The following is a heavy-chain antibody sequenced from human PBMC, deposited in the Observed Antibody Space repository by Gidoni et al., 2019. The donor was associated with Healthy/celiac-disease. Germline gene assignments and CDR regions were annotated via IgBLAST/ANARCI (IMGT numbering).Heavy chain of an antibody. D-gene: IGHD6-19*01. V-gene: IGHV3-33*01. Sequence: QVQLVESGGGVVQPGRSLRLSCAASGFTFSSYGMHWGRQAPGQGLEWVAVIWYDGSNKYYADSVKGRFTISRDNSKNTLYLQMNSLRAEDTAVYYCARDEGSGAHDAFDIWGQGTMVTVSS. CDR2: IWYDGSNK. CDR1: GFTFSSYG. CDR3: ARDEGSGAHDAFDI. J-gene: IGHJ3*02.